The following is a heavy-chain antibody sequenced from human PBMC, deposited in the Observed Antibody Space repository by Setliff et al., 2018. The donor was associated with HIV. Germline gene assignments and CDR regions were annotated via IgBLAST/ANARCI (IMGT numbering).Heavy chain of an antibody. CDR2: IDHSGST. CDR1: GGSFSGYH. D-gene: IGHD2-2*01. Sequence: SETLSLTCAVYGGSFSGYHWSWIRQSPGKGLEWIGEIDHSGSTYYNPSLKNRVTISADTSKKQVSLRLTSVTAADTAIYYCARHVVALGIVVLPAGALDFWGPGTLVTVS. CDR3: ARHVVALGIVVLPAGALDF. V-gene: IGHV4-34*01. J-gene: IGHJ4*02.